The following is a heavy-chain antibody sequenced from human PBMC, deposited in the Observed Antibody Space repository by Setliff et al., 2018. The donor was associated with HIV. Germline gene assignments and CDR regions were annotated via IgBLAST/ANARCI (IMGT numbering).Heavy chain of an antibody. CDR2: ISATGTTV. J-gene: IGHJ4*02. CDR1: GFVFSDHS. V-gene: IGHV3-48*01. D-gene: IGHD1-26*01. CDR3: VRDQLRWPERWDFDF. Sequence: GGSLRLSCVGSGFVFSDHSLHWVRQAPGEGLEWLSYISATGTTVSYADSVRGRFIISRDSVRNELYLQMKSLRVEDTALYYCVRDQLRWPERWDFDFWGQGTLVTVSS.